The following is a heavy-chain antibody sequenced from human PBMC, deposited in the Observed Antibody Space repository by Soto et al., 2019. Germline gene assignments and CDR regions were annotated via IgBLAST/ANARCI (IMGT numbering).Heavy chain of an antibody. J-gene: IGHJ6*02. V-gene: IGHV1-2*04. CDR2: INPNSGGT. D-gene: IGHD3-22*01. CDR1: GYTFTGYY. Sequence: ASVKASCKASGYTFTGYYMHWVRQAPGQGLEWMGWINPNSGGTNYAQKFQGWVTMTRDTSISTAYMELSRLRSDDTAVYYCARDRRGKYYYDCSGPSHYGMSVCGQGTTVTVS. CDR3: ARDRRGKYYYDCSGPSHYGMSV.